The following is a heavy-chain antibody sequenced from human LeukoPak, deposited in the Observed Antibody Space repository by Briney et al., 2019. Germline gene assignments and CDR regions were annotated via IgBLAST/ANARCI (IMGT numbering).Heavy chain of an antibody. CDR1: GGTFSSYA. CDR3: AVGSGYYYGEF. Sequence: GASVKVSCKASGGTFSSYAISWVRQAPGQGLEWMGRIIPILGIANYAQKFQGRVTITADKSTSTAYMELSSLRSEDTAVYYCAVGSGYYYGEFWGQGTLVTVSS. V-gene: IGHV1-69*04. J-gene: IGHJ4*02. D-gene: IGHD3-22*01. CDR2: IIPILGIA.